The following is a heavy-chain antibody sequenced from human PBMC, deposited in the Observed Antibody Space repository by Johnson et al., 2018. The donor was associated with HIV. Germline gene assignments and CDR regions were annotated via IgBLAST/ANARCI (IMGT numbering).Heavy chain of an antibody. Sequence: VQLVESGGGVVRPGGSLRLSCSVSGFTFDDYGISWVRQTPGEGLEWLSDINWNVGSTDFADSVKGRFTISRDIANNSLYLQMNSLRAEDTALYYCAKRGGYCSGGACPHVFDVWGQGTMVTVSS. CDR3: AKRGGYCSGGACPHVFDV. V-gene: IGHV3-20*04. CDR1: GFTFDDYG. CDR2: INWNVGST. D-gene: IGHD2-15*01. J-gene: IGHJ3*01.